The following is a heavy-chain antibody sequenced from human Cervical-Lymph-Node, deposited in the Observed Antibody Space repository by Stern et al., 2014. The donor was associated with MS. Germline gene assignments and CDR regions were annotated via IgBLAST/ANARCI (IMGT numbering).Heavy chain of an antibody. V-gene: IGHV4-59*01. CDR3: TRDGRSSLSEYFQT. Sequence: VQLLESGPGLVKPSETLSLTCTVSGGSIGRYSWSWVRQPPGKALEWVGYIYHNGNTNYNPSLKSRVSMSVDTSKNQFSLNLTSVTAADTAVYYCTRDGRSSLSEYFQTWGQGSLVTVSS. J-gene: IGHJ1*01. D-gene: IGHD6-6*01. CDR2: IYHNGNT. CDR1: GGSIGRYS.